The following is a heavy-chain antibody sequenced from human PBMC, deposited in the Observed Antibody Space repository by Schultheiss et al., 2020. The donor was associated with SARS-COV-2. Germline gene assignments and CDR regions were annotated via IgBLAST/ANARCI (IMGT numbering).Heavy chain of an antibody. V-gene: IGHV3-20*04. D-gene: IGHD3-10*01. CDR1: GFMFRNYV. CDR2: INWNGGST. J-gene: IGHJ4*01. Sequence: GESLKISCAASGFMFRNYVLSWVRQAPGKGLEWVSGINWNGGSTGYADSVKGRFTISRDNAKNSLYLQMHSLRVEDTAVYYCAKDRALAVRGEADYWGHGTLVTVSS. CDR3: AKDRALAVRGEADY.